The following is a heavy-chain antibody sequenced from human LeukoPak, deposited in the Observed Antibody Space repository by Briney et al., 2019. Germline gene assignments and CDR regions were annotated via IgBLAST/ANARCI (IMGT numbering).Heavy chain of an antibody. CDR3: ARPLLDCSSTSCYRGPDAFDI. D-gene: IGHD2-2*02. J-gene: IGHJ3*02. Sequence: PSETRSLTCTVSGGSISSSSYYWGWIRQPPGKGLEWIGSIYYSGSTYYNPSLKSRVTISVDTSKNQFSLKLSSVTAADTAVYYCARPLLDCSSTSCYRGPDAFDIWGQGTMVTVSS. CDR2: IYYSGST. CDR1: GGSISSSSYY. V-gene: IGHV4-39*01.